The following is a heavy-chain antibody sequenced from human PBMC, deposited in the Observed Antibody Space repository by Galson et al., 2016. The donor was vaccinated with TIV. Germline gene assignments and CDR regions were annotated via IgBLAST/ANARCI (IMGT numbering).Heavy chain of an antibody. Sequence: SLRLSCAASGFTFHDYGMHWARQAPGKGLEWVSCINGDGDTTLTADSVKGRFTVSRDNSKNTLYLQMNNLRAEDTAIYYCATDYYGSGSYYNEGPSSLDHWGQGTLVTVSS. V-gene: IGHV3-20*04. CDR2: INGDGDTT. CDR3: ATDYYGSGSYYNEGPSSLDH. D-gene: IGHD3-10*01. J-gene: IGHJ4*02. CDR1: GFTFHDYG.